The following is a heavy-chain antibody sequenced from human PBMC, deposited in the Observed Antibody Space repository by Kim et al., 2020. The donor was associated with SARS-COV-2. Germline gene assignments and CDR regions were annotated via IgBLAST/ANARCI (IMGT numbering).Heavy chain of an antibody. J-gene: IGHJ4*02. D-gene: IGHD3-10*01. V-gene: IGHV3-23*01. CDR1: GFTFSSYA. CDR2: ISGSGGST. Sequence: GGSLRLSCAASGFTFSSYAMSWVRQAPGKGLEWVSAISGSGGSTYYADSVKGRFTISRDNSKNTLYLQMNSLRAEDTAVYYCAKVQSQYGSGSYYDYWGQGTLVTVSS. CDR3: AKVQSQYGSGSYYDY.